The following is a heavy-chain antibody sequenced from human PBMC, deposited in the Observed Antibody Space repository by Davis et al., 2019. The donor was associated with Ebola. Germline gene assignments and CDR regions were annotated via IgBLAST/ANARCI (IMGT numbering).Heavy chain of an antibody. V-gene: IGHV4-61*01. J-gene: IGHJ4*02. D-gene: IGHD3-3*01. Sequence: PSETLSLTCTVSGGSVSSGSYYWSWIRQPPGKGLEWIGYIYYSGSTNYNPSLKSRVTMSVDTSKNQFSLKLSSVTAADTAVYYCARNDFWSGRIDYWGQGTLVTVPS. CDR2: IYYSGST. CDR3: ARNDFWSGRIDY. CDR1: GGSVSSGSYY.